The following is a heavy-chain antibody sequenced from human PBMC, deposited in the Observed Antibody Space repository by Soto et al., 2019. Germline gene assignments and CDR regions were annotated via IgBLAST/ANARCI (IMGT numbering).Heavy chain of an antibody. V-gene: IGHV1-3*01. CDR2: IDAGNGNT. CDR3: ARVLGGPGWYYYCGMDV. D-gene: IGHD3-10*01. J-gene: IGHJ6*02. CDR1: GYTFNCYA. Sequence: ASVKGPCQGFGYTFNCYAWHWDPRAPRKRLEWTGWIDAGNGNTKYSQKFQGRVTITRDTSASTAYMELSSLRSEDTAVYYCARVLGGPGWYYYCGMDVWGQGTTVTVSS.